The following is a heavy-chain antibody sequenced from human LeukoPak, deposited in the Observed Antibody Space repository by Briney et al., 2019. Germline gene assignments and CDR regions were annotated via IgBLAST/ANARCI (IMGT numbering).Heavy chain of an antibody. Sequence: SETLSLNCGVYGGSFSDYYWSWIRQPPGKGLEWIGEINHSGSTDYNPSLKSRVTISLDTSMNQFSLNLSSVTAADTAVYYCAAPSSYCGDDCLDYWGQGTLVTVSS. J-gene: IGHJ4*02. CDR1: GGSFSDYY. CDR3: AAPSSYCGDDCLDY. CDR2: INHSGST. V-gene: IGHV4-34*01. D-gene: IGHD2-21*02.